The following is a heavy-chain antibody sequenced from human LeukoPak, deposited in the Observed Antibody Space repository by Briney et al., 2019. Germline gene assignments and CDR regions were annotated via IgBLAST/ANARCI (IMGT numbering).Heavy chain of an antibody. D-gene: IGHD6-13*01. CDR3: ARLYSSSLGRVFDY. CDR1: GGSISSYY. CDR2: IYYSGST. Sequence: SETLSLTCTLSGGSISSYYWSWIRQPPGKGLEWIGYIYYSGSTNYNPSLKSRVTISVDTSKNQFSLKLSSVTAADTAVYYCARLYSSSLGRVFDYWGQGTLVTVSS. V-gene: IGHV4-59*01. J-gene: IGHJ4*02.